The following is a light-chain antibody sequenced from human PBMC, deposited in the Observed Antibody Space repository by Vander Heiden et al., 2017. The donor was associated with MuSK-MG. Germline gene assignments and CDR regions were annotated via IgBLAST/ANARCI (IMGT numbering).Light chain of an antibody. J-gene: IGLJ1*01. Sequence: QSVLTQPPSASGTPGQRVTISCSGSSSNIGSNTVDSYQQLPGTAPKLLMYTNNQRPSGVPDRLSGSKSGTSASLAISGLLSEDEADYYCAAWDDSLNAYVFGTGTKVTVL. CDR2: TNN. CDR3: AAWDDSLNAYV. V-gene: IGLV1-44*01. CDR1: SSNIGSNT.